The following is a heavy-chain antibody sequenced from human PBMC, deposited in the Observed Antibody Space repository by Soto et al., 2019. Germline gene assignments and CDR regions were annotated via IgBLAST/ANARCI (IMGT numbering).Heavy chain of an antibody. J-gene: IGHJ6*04. CDR1: GFTFSSYG. Sequence: SLRLSCAASGFTFSSYGMHWVRQAPGKGREWVAVISYDGSNKYYADSVKGRFTISRDNSKNTLYLQMNSLRAEDTAVYYCAKGVWSSSGDDLRCFYYYYGMDVWARRTTDTVAS. CDR3: AKGVWSSSGDDLRCFYYYYGMDV. V-gene: IGHV3-30*18. CDR2: ISYDGSNK. D-gene: IGHD3-22*01.